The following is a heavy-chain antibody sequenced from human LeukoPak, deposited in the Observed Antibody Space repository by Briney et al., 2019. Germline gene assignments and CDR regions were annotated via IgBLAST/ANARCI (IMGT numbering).Heavy chain of an antibody. J-gene: IGHJ4*02. CDR2: IYYSGST. CDR1: GGSISSYY. D-gene: IGHD3-22*01. Sequence: SETLSLTCTVSGGSISSYYWSWIRQPPGKGLEWIGNIYYSGSTNYNPSLKSRVTISVDTSKNQFSLKLSSVTAADTAVYYCTRDNDSSGYYYGYYFDYWGQGTLVTVSS. CDR3: TRDNDSSGYYYGYYFDY. V-gene: IGHV4-59*01.